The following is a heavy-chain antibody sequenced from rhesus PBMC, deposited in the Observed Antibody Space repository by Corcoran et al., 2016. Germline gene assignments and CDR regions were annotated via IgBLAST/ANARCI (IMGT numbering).Heavy chain of an antibody. CDR2: INGNSGST. CDR1: GGSFSRYW. J-gene: IGHJ4*01. V-gene: IGHV4-80*01. Sequence: QVQLQESGPGLVKPSETLSLTCAVSGGSFSRYWWSWVRQPPGKGLEWIGEINGNSGSTNYNPSRTSRVTRSYDASKKQFSLRLSSVTAADTAVYYCASVLRGLSYFDYWGQGVLVTVSS. CDR3: ASVLRGLSYFDY.